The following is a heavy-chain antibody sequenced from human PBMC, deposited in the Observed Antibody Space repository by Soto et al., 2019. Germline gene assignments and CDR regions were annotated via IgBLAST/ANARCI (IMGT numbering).Heavy chain of an antibody. CDR2: IKSKTDGGTT. J-gene: IGHJ3*02. Sequence: GGSLILSCAAAGFTFSNAWMSWVRQAPGKGLEWVGRIKSKTDGGTTDYAAPVKGRFTISRDDSKNTLYLQMNSLKTEDTAVYYCTTAYSSVTIFGVVNKDAFDIWGQGTMVTVSS. D-gene: IGHD3-3*01. CDR1: GFTFSNAW. V-gene: IGHV3-15*01. CDR3: TTAYSSVTIFGVVNKDAFDI.